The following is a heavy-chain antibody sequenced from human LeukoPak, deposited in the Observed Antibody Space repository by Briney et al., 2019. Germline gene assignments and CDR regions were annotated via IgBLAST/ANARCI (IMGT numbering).Heavy chain of an antibody. V-gene: IGHV1-8*01. D-gene: IGHD1-26*01. J-gene: IGHJ5*02. Sequence: ASVKVSCKASGYTFTSYGLNWVRQATGQGLEWMAWMNPDNGNTGYAQNFQGRVTMTRDTSISTAYMELSRLRSDDTAVYYCARAWELLTWGQGTLVTVSS. CDR1: GYTFTSYG. CDR3: ARAWELLT. CDR2: MNPDNGNT.